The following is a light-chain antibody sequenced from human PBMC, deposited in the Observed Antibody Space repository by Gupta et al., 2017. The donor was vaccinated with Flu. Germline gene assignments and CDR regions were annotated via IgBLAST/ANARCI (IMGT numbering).Light chain of an antibody. J-gene: IGKJ4*01. CDR3: QQSYTAPLT. Sequence: SSLSASVGDTGTIACRASRDLNNFLSWYQHKPGKAPRLLINVTSRLQSGVPARFSGSGSGTEFSLTSRGLQTEDFATYFCQQSYTAPLTFGGGTKVETK. CDR1: RDLNNF. CDR2: VTS. V-gene: IGKV1-39*01.